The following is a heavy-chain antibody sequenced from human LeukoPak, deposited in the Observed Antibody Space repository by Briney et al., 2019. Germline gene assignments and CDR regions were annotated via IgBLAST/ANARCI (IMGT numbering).Heavy chain of an antibody. CDR2: IGGRDGST. J-gene: IGHJ4*02. V-gene: IGHV3-23*01. CDR3: AKGHYYGSGSLDY. D-gene: IGHD3-10*01. CDR1: GFTFSNYW. Sequence: PGGSLRLSCAASGFTFSNYWMHWVRQVPGKGLVWVSAIGGRDGSTYYADSVKGRFTISRDNSKNTLYVQMNSLRAEDTAVYYCAKGHYYGSGSLDYWGQGTLVTVSS.